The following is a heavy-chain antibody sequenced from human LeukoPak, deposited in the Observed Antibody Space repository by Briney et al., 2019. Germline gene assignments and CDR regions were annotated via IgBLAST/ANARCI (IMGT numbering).Heavy chain of an antibody. D-gene: IGHD3-22*01. CDR1: GGTFSSYA. CDR3: AREFYDSSGYYLNWFDP. V-gene: IGHV1-69*13. J-gene: IGHJ5*02. Sequence: GASVKVSCKASGGTFSSYAISWVRQAPGQGLEWMGGIIPIFGTANYAQKFQGRVTITADESTSTAYMELSSLRSEDTAVYYCAREFYDSSGYYLNWFDPWGQGTLVTVSS. CDR2: IIPIFGTA.